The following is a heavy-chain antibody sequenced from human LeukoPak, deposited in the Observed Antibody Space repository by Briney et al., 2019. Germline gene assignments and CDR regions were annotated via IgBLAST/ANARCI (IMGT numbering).Heavy chain of an antibody. Sequence: SETLSLTCTVSGGSISSGGYYWSWIRQPPGKGLEWIGYIYHSGSTYYNPSLKSRVTISVDRSKNQFSLKLSSVTAADTAVYYCASDSSSSAGYWYFDLWGRGTLVTVSS. CDR3: ASDSSSSAGYWYFDL. CDR1: GGSISSGGYY. D-gene: IGHD6-6*01. J-gene: IGHJ2*01. V-gene: IGHV4-30-2*01. CDR2: IYHSGST.